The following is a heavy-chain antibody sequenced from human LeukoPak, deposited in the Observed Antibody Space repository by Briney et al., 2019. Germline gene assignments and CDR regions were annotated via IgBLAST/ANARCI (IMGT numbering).Heavy chain of an antibody. V-gene: IGHV3-11*06. CDR1: GLTFSDYY. CDR3: ARVGWSGDIIQYYFDY. J-gene: IGHJ4*02. D-gene: IGHD2-15*01. Sequence: GGSLRLSCAASGLTFSDYYMSWIRQAPGKGLEWVSYISSSSSYTNYADSVKGRFTISRDNAKNSLYQQMNSLRAEDTAVYYCARVGWSGDIIQYYFDYWGQGTLVTVSS. CDR2: ISSSSSYT.